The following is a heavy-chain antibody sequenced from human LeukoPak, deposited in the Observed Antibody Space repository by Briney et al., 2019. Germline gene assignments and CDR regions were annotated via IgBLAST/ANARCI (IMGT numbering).Heavy chain of an antibody. J-gene: IGHJ4*02. CDR3: ARVSTVTTGPDY. D-gene: IGHD4-17*01. V-gene: IGHV4-34*01. Sequence: PSETLSLTCAVYGGSFSGYYWSWIRQPPGKGLEWIGEINHSGSTNYNPSLKSRVTISVDTSKNQFSLKLSSVTAADTAVYYCARVSTVTTGPDYWGQGTLVTVSS. CDR2: INHSGST. CDR1: GGSFSGYY.